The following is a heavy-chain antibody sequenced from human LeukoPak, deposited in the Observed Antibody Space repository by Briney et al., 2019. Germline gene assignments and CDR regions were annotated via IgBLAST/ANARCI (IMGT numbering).Heavy chain of an antibody. CDR2: INNSGST. CDR3: ASLAGSSSSYYYYYYMDV. CDR1: GYSISSGYY. D-gene: IGHD6-6*01. Sequence: SETLSLTCTVSGYSISSGYYWSWIRQPPGKGLEWIGEINNSGSTNYNPSLKSRVTISVDTSKNHFSLKLSSVTAADTAVYYCASLAGSSSSYYYYYYMDVWGKGTTVTVSS. V-gene: IGHV4-38-2*02. J-gene: IGHJ6*03.